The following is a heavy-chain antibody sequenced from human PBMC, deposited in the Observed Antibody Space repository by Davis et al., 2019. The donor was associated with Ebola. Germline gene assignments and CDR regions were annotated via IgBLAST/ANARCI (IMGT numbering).Heavy chain of an antibody. D-gene: IGHD1-14*01. Sequence: GESLKISCAASGFTFSSYGMHWVRQAPGKGLEWVAVIWYDGSNKYYADSVNGRFTISRDNSKNTVYLEMNRLRAEDTDVYYCARGDTGGSHSPIDYWGQGTLVTVSS. CDR1: GFTFSSYG. V-gene: IGHV3-33*01. J-gene: IGHJ4*02. CDR2: IWYDGSNK. CDR3: ARGDTGGSHSPIDY.